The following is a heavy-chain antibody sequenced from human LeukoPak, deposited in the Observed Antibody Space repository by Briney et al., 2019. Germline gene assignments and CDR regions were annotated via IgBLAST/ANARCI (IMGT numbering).Heavy chain of an antibody. CDR1: GGSFSGYD. D-gene: IGHD6-19*01. Sequence: SETLSLTCAVSGGSFSGYDWSWIRQPPEKGLEWIGEIDHSGSTNHNPSLKSRVTISVDTSKNQFSLKLSSVTAADTAVYFCATRQSNGWYDWFDPWGQGTLVTVSS. V-gene: IGHV4-34*01. J-gene: IGHJ5*02. CDR3: ATRQSNGWYDWFDP. CDR2: IDHSGST.